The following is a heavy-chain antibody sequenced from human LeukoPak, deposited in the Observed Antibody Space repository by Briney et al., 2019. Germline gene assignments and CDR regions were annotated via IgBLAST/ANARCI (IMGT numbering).Heavy chain of an antibody. D-gene: IGHD1-26*01. J-gene: IGHJ4*02. CDR2: IGTAGDT. CDR3: VRQQTSHGNFDY. Sequence: GGSLRLSCATSGFTFSNHAMYWVRQATGKGLEWVSAIGTAGDTFYPGSVKGRFTISRENAKNSLSLQINSLKAEDTAVYYCVRQQTSHGNFDYWGQGTLVTVSS. V-gene: IGHV3-13*01. CDR1: GFTFSNHA.